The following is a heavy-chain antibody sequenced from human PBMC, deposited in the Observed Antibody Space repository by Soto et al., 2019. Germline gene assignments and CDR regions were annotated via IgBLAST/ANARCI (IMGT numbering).Heavy chain of an antibody. V-gene: IGHV1-3*01. CDR1: GYTFTSYA. CDR3: ARGIAVAGLYYYYMDV. D-gene: IGHD6-19*01. CDR2: INAGNGNT. J-gene: IGHJ6*03. Sequence: ASVKVSCKASGYTFTSYAMHWVRQAPGQRLEWMGWINAGNGNTKYSQKFQGRVTITRDTSASTAYMELSSLRSEDTAVYYCARGIAVAGLYYYYMDVWGKGTTVTVSS.